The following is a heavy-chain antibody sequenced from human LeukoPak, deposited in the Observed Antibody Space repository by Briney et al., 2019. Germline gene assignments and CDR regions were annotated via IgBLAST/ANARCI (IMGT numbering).Heavy chain of an antibody. J-gene: IGHJ4*02. Sequence: PGGSLRLSCAASGFTFSSYAMSWARQAPGKGLEWVSPISGSGGSTYYADSVKGRFTISRDNSKNTLYLQMNSLRDEDTAVYYCAKDRDYVWGSYRYPYYFDYWGQGTLVTVSS. CDR1: GFTFSSYA. CDR2: ISGSGGST. CDR3: AKDRDYVWGSYRYPYYFDY. V-gene: IGHV3-23*01. D-gene: IGHD3-16*02.